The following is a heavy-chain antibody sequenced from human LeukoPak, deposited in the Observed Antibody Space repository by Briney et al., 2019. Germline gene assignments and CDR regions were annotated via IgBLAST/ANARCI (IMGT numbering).Heavy chain of an antibody. V-gene: IGHV3-11*01. Sequence: GVSLRLSCAVSGFSLSDYYMTWIRQVPGKGLEWISYITATGSTTYYADSLKGRLTISRDTAKSFVYLQMNSLRVDDTAVYYCARRTIITPGGFDYWGQGTLVTVSS. CDR3: ARRTIITPGGFDY. J-gene: IGHJ4*02. D-gene: IGHD3-10*01. CDR2: ITATGSTT. CDR1: GFSLSDYY.